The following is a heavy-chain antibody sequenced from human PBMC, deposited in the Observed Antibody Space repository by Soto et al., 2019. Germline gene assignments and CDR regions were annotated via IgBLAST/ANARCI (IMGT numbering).Heavy chain of an antibody. J-gene: IGHJ4*02. V-gene: IGHV2-5*02. Sequence: SGPTLVNPTQTLTLTCTFSGFSLTTRGVGVGWIRQPPGKALEWLALIFWDDDQRFTPSLRSRLTITKDTSKNQVVLTMTNMDPVDTATYYCAHRYDSSGYYYSPYLIDYWGQGTLVTVSS. D-gene: IGHD3-22*01. CDR2: IFWDDDQ. CDR3: AHRYDSSGYYYSPYLIDY. CDR1: GFSLTTRGVG.